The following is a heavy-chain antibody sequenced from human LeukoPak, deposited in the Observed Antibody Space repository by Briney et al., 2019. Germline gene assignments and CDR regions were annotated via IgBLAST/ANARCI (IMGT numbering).Heavy chain of an antibody. Sequence: GGSLRLSCAASGFPFSTHSLNWVRQAPGKGLEWVANVNREGSDKNYVDSVKGRFTISRDNAKNSLYLQMNSLRVEDTAVYYCARDGVPGGRDVWGQGTTVTVS. CDR2: VNREGSDK. CDR1: GFPFSTHS. V-gene: IGHV3-7*01. CDR3: ARDGVPGGRDV. J-gene: IGHJ6*02. D-gene: IGHD3-16*01.